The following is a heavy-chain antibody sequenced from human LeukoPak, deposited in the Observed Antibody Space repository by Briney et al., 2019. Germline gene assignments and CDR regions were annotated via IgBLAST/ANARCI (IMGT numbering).Heavy chain of an antibody. V-gene: IGHV3-30*02. J-gene: IGHJ1*01. CDR1: GFTFSSYG. CDR3: AKDLMRDRWFGES. Sequence: GGSLSLSCAASGFTFSSYGMHWVRQAPGKGLEWVAFIRYDGSNKHYADSVKGRFTISRDNSKNTLFLQVNSLRAEDTAVYYCAKDLMRDRWFGESWGQGTLVTVSS. D-gene: IGHD3-10*01. CDR2: IRYDGSNK.